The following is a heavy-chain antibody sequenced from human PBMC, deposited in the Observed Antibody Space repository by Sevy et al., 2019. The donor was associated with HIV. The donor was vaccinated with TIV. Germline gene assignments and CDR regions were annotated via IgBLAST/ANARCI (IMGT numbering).Heavy chain of an antibody. D-gene: IGHD4-17*01. CDR1: GFTFSSYA. CDR2: ISGSGGST. J-gene: IGHJ4*02. Sequence: GGSLRLSCAASGFTFSSYAMSWVRQAPGKGLEWVSAISGSGGSTYYADSVKGRFTITRDNSKNTLYLRMNSLRAEDTAVYYCAKDLGGTTVTFFDYWGQGTLVTVSS. CDR3: AKDLGGTTVTFFDY. V-gene: IGHV3-23*01.